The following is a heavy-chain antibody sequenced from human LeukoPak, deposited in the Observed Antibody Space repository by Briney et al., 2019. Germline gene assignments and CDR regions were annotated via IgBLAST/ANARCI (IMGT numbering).Heavy chain of an antibody. CDR3: ATNLEIAAAGPFDY. D-gene: IGHD6-13*01. Sequence: SETLSLTCTVSGGSISSNYWSWIRQPPGKGLEWIGYIYYSGSTNYNPSLKSRVTTSVDTSKNQFSLKLSSVTAADTAVYYCATNLEIAAAGPFDYWGQGTLVTVSS. CDR1: GGSISSNY. CDR2: IYYSGST. V-gene: IGHV4-59*01. J-gene: IGHJ4*02.